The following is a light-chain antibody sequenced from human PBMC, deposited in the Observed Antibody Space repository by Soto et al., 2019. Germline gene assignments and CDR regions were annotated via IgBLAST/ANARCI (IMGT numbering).Light chain of an antibody. Sequence: EIVMTQSPATLSVSPGERATLSCRASQSVGSNLAWYQQKPGQAPRLLIYGASTRATGIPARFSGSGSGTELTLTISSLQSEDFAVYYCQQYNNWPLTFGGGTKV. CDR1: QSVGSN. CDR3: QQYNNWPLT. J-gene: IGKJ4*01. V-gene: IGKV3-15*01. CDR2: GAS.